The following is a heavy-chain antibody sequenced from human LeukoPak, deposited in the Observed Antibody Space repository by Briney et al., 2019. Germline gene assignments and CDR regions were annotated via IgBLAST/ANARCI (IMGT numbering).Heavy chain of an antibody. Sequence: PGGSLRLSCAASGFTVSSNYMNWVRQAPGKGLEWVSVIYTSGSTYYVDSVKGRFTISRDDSKNTLYLQMTSLRAEDTAVYYCARAGSAAYYGMDVRGQGTTVTVSS. V-gene: IGHV3-53*01. CDR2: IYTSGST. D-gene: IGHD2-15*01. CDR1: GFTVSSNY. CDR3: ARAGSAAYYGMDV. J-gene: IGHJ6*02.